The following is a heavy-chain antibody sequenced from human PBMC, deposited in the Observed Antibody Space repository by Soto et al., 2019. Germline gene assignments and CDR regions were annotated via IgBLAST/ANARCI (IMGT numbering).Heavy chain of an antibody. V-gene: IGHV1-58*01. CDR1: GFTFTSSA. J-gene: IGHJ4*02. D-gene: IGHD3-22*01. Sequence: SVKVSCKASGFTFTSSAVQWVRQARGQRLEWIGWIVVGSGNTNYAQKFQERVTITRDMSTSTAYMELSSLRSEDTAVYYCAVRTYYYDSSGYPPLDYWGQGTLVTVSS. CDR2: IVVGSGNT. CDR3: AVRTYYYDSSGYPPLDY.